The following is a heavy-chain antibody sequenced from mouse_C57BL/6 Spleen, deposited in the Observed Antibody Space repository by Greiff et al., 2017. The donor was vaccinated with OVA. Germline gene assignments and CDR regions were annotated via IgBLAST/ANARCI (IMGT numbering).Heavy chain of an antibody. CDR2: INPNNGGT. Sequence: EVQLQQSGPELVKPGASVKIPCKASRYTFTDYNMDWVKQSHGKSLEWIGDINPNNGGTIYNQKFKGKATLTVDKSSSTAYMELRSLTSEDTAVYYCASYYDYDGGFAYWGQGTLVTVSA. CDR3: ASYYDYDGGFAY. CDR1: RYTFTDYN. J-gene: IGHJ3*01. D-gene: IGHD2-4*01. V-gene: IGHV1-18*01.